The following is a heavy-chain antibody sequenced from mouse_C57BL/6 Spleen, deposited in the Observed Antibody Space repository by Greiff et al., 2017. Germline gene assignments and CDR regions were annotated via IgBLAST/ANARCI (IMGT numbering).Heavy chain of an antibody. D-gene: IGHD3-2*02. Sequence: VQLQQPGTELVKPGASVKLSCKASGYTFTSYWMHWVKQRPGQGLEWIGNINPSNGGTNYNEKFKSKATLTVDKSSSTAYMQLSILTSEDSAVYYCARGTAQATWFAYWGQGTLVTVSA. CDR2: INPSNGGT. V-gene: IGHV1-53*01. J-gene: IGHJ3*01. CDR3: ARGTAQATWFAY. CDR1: GYTFTSYW.